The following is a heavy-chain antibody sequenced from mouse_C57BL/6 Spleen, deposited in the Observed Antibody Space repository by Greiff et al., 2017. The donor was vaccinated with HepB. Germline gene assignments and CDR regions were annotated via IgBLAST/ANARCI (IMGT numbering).Heavy chain of an antibody. CDR2: IYPGSGST. CDR3: ANSWESFDY. J-gene: IGHJ2*01. V-gene: IGHV1-55*01. D-gene: IGHD4-1*01. Sequence: VQLQQSGAELVKPGASVKMSCKASGYTFTSYWITWVKQRPGQGLEWIGDIYPGSGSTNYNEKFKSKATLTVDTSSSTAYMQRSSLTSEGSAVYYCANSWESFDYWGQGTTLTVSS. CDR1: GYTFTSYW.